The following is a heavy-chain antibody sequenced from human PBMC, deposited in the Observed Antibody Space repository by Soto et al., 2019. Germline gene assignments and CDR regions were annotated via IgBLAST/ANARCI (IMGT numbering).Heavy chain of an antibody. D-gene: IGHD2-8*01. CDR2: INHSGST. V-gene: IGHV4-34*01. CDR1: GGSISGYY. CDR3: ARGFKYCTNGVCYINWFDP. Sequence: SETLSLTCTVSGGSISGYYWSWIRQPPGKGLEWIGEINHSGSTNYNPSLKSRVTISVDTSKNQFSLKLSSVTAADTAVYYCARGFKYCTNGVCYINWFDPWGQGTLVTVSS. J-gene: IGHJ5*02.